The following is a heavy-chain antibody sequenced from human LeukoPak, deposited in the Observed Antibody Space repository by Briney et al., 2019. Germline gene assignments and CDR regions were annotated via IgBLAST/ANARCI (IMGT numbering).Heavy chain of an antibody. V-gene: IGHV3-53*01. CDR2: FYSGGST. CDR1: GFTVNNIY. CDR3: AKGGESSSWSSYYYYYYMDV. D-gene: IGHD6-13*01. Sequence: GGSLRLSCAASGFTVNNIYMSWVRQAPGKGLEWVSVFYSGGSTYYADSVKGRFTISRDNSKNTLYLQMNSLRAEDTAVYYCAKGGESSSWSSYYYYYYMDVWGKGTTVTVSS. J-gene: IGHJ6*03.